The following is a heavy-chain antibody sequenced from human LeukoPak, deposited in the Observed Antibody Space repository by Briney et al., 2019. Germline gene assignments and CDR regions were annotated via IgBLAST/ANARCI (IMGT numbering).Heavy chain of an antibody. D-gene: IGHD3-10*01. J-gene: IGHJ4*02. CDR2: IYYSGST. Sequence: SETLSLTCTVSGGSISSYYWSWIRQPPGKGLEWIGYIYYSGSTNYNPSLKSRVTISVDTSKNQFSLKLSSVTAADTAVYYCARGIWFGELLPGDYWGQGTLVTVSS. CDR1: GGSISSYY. CDR3: ARGIWFGELLPGDY. V-gene: IGHV4-59*01.